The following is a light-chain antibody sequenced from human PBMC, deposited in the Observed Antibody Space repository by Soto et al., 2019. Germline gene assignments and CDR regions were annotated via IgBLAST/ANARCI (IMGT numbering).Light chain of an antibody. Sequence: QSVLTQPPSASGTPGQRVTISCSGSSSNIGNNFAYWYQQLPGTAPKLLIYRSDQRPSGVPDRFSGSKSGTSASLAISGLRSEDEADYYCQSYDNSLSGYVVFGGGTKLTVL. J-gene: IGLJ2*01. CDR2: RSD. V-gene: IGLV1-47*01. CDR1: SSNIGNNF. CDR3: QSYDNSLSGYVV.